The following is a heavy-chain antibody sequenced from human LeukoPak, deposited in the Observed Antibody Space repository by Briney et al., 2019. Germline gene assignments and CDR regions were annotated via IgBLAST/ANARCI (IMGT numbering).Heavy chain of an antibody. J-gene: IGHJ4*02. V-gene: IGHV1-69*04. D-gene: IGHD3-22*01. CDR3: ARAAAMYYYDSFSTDY. Sequence: SVKVSCKASGGTFSSYAISWVRQAPGQGLEWMGRIIPILGIANYAQKFQGRVTITADKSTSTAYMELISLRSEDTAVYYCARAAAMYYYDSFSTDYWGQGTLVTVSS. CDR1: GGTFSSYA. CDR2: IIPILGIA.